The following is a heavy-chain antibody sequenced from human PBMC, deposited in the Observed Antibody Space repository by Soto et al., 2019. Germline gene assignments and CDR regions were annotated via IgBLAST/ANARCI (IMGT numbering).Heavy chain of an antibody. V-gene: IGHV4-31*03. Sequence: QVQLQESGPGLVKPSQTLSLTCTVSCGSISSGGYYWSWIRQHPGKGRAWIGYISYSGSTYYNPSLKSRVIIAVDTSKNQFSRKLSSVTSADTAVYYCARAVGSYGSGSYRGIRWGQETLVTVSS. CDR1: CGSISSGGYY. D-gene: IGHD3-10*01. CDR2: ISYSGST. J-gene: IGHJ4*02. CDR3: ARAVGSYGSGSYRGIR.